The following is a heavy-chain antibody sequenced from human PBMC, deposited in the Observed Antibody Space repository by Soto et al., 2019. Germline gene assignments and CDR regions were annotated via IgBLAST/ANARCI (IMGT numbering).Heavy chain of an antibody. D-gene: IGHD2-15*01. CDR3: ARGPGGPDGPGDY. V-gene: IGHV1-3*01. CDR2: INAGNGNT. Sequence: QVQLVQSGAEVKKPGASVKVSCKASGYTFTSYAMHWVRQAPGQRLEWMGWINAGNGNTKYSQKFQGRVTTTRDTSASTAYMELSSLRSEDTAVYYCARGPGGPDGPGDYWGQGTLVTVAS. J-gene: IGHJ4*02. CDR1: GYTFTSYA.